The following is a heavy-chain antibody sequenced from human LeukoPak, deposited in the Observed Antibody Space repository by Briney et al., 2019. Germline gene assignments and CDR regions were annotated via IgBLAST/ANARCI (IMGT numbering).Heavy chain of an antibody. Sequence: PSETLSLTCTVSGGSISSYYWSWIRQPPGKGLEWIGYIYYSGSTNYNPSLKSRVTISVDTSKNQFSLKLSSVTAADTAVYYCASGRRSYGLMVAFDIWGQGTMVTVSS. CDR1: GGSISSYY. CDR2: IYYSGST. D-gene: IGHD5-18*01. V-gene: IGHV4-59*12. J-gene: IGHJ3*02. CDR3: ASGRRSYGLMVAFDI.